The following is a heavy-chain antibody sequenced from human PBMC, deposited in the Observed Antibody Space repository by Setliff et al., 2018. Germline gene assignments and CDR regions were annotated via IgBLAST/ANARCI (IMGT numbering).Heavy chain of an antibody. J-gene: IGHJ6*03. CDR2: IYIGGSA. CDR3: AREQWLDPPGFYYMDV. Sequence: PSETLSLTCTVSGGSISSYYWSWIRQPAGKGLEWIGHIYIGGSANYNPSLKSRVTMSIDTSKNQFSLKLNSVTAADMAVYYCAREQWLDPPGFYYMDVWAKGTTVTVSS. CDR1: GGSISSYY. D-gene: IGHD6-19*01. V-gene: IGHV4-4*07.